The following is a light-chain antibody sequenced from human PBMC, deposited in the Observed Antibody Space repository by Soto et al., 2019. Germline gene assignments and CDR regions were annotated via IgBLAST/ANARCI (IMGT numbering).Light chain of an antibody. CDR3: QQYNNWPIT. CDR2: DAS. J-gene: IGKJ5*01. CDR1: QSVSGD. Sequence: EIVLTQSPATLSVSPGERATLSCRASQSVSGDLAWYHHKPGQAPRLLIYDASTRALGTPARFAGSGAGTEFTLTFSSLQSEDFAVYFCQQYNNWPITFGQGTRLEIK. V-gene: IGKV3-15*01.